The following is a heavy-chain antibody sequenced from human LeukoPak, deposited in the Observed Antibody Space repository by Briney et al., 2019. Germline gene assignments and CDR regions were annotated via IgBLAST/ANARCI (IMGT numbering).Heavy chain of an antibody. CDR2: IKQDGSDK. J-gene: IGHJ5*02. D-gene: IGHD2-15*01. CDR3: LTSTRSHRFDP. CDR1: GFTFSSYW. V-gene: IGHV3-7*01. Sequence: GGSLRLSCAASGFTFSSYWMCWVRQAPGKGLEWVAIIKQDGSDKYYVDSVEGRFIISRDNAKNSLYLQMNSLRAEDTAVYYCLTSTRSHRFDPWGQGTLVIVSS.